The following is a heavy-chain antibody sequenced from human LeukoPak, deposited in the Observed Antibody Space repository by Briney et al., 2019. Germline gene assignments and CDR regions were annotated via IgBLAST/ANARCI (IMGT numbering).Heavy chain of an antibody. J-gene: IGHJ6*03. V-gene: IGHV3-53*01. CDR1: GFTVSSNY. Sequence: GGSLRLSCAASGFTVSSNYMSWVRQAPGKGLEWVSVIYSGGSTYYADSVKGRFTISRDNSKNTLYLQMNSLRAEDTAVYYCARVPQAAGSGSSGARIYYYYYYMDAWGKGTTVTVSS. CDR2: IYSGGST. CDR3: ARVPQAAGSGSSGARIYYYYYYMDA. D-gene: IGHD3-10*01.